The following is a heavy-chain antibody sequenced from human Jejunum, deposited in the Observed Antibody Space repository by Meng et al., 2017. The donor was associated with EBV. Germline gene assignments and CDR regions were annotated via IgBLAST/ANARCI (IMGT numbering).Heavy chain of an antibody. CDR1: GDTFTSHG. CDR3: ARLFCGDDCFSTYYFDS. Sequence: QVEPGQAGADVKKPGSSVKLSCKASGDTFTSHGVGWVRLAPGQGPEWLGGIIPVFGTANYPLRFQDRVTITADKSTNTGYMELGGLRSDDTAVYYCARLFCGDDCFSTYYFDSWGQGTLVTVSS. D-gene: IGHD2-21*01. CDR2: IIPVFGTA. V-gene: IGHV1-69*06. J-gene: IGHJ4*02.